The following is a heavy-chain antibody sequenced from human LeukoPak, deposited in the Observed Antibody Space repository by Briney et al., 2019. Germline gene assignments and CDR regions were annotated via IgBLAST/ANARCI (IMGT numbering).Heavy chain of an antibody. D-gene: IGHD2-2*01. J-gene: IGHJ4*02. CDR1: GFTFSSYS. V-gene: IGHV3-48*04. CDR2: ISSSSSTI. Sequence: SGGSLRLSCAASGFTFSSYSVNWVRQAPGKGLEWVSYISSSSSTIYYADSVKGRFTISRDNAKNSLYLQMNSLRAEDTAVYYCARAIVVVPAAMSGRGDWGQGTLVTVSS. CDR3: ARAIVVVPAAMSGRGD.